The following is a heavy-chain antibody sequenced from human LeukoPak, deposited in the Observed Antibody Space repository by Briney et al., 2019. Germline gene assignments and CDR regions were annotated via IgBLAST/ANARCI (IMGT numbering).Heavy chain of an antibody. J-gene: IGHJ4*02. CDR2: IYHSGST. CDR1: GGSIGSSNW. V-gene: IGHV4-4*02. CDR3: ARDRAAAGNFDY. D-gene: IGHD6-13*01. Sequence: SGTLSLTCAASGGSIGSSNWWSWVRQPPGKGLEWIGEIYHSGSTNYNPSLKSRVTISVDKSKNQFSLKLSSVTAADTAVYYCARDRAAAGNFDYWGQGTLVTVSS.